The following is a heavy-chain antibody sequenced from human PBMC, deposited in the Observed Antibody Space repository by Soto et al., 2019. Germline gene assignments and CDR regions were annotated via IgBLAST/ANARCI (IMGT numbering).Heavy chain of an antibody. CDR3: ATSKKTVLRQYYYGMDV. V-gene: IGHV4-59*08. D-gene: IGHD1-26*01. CDR1: GGSISSYY. J-gene: IGHJ6*02. CDR2: IYYSGST. Sequence: PSETLSLTCTVSGGSISSYYWSWIRQPPGKGLEWIGYIYYSGSTNYNPSLKSRVTISVDTSKNQFSLKLSSVTAADTAVYYCATSKKTVLRQYYYGMDVWGPGNTVTVSS.